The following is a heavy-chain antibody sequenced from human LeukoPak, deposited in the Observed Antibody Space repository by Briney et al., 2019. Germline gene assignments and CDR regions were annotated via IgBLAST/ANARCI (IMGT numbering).Heavy chain of an antibody. CDR2: ISYDGSNK. CDR1: GFTFSSYG. J-gene: IGHJ4*02. V-gene: IGHV3-30*03. CDR3: ARGSRATYDY. Sequence: GRSLRLSCATSGFTFSSYGMHWVRQAPGKGLEWVAVISYDGSNKYYADSVKGRFTISRDNSKNTLYLQLNSLRVDDTAVYYCARGSRATYDYWGQGTLVTVFS.